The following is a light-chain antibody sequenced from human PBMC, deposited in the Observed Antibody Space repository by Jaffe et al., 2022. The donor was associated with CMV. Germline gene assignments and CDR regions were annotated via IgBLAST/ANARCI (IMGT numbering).Light chain of an antibody. Sequence: EIVLTQSPGTLSLSPGDRATLSCRASQSVSTSFLAWYQHKPGQAPRLLIYETSTRATGIPDRFSGSGSGTDFTLTISRLEPEDFAVFYCQRYGTSPLFGQGTKLEIK. CDR3: QRYGTSPL. V-gene: IGKV3-20*01. CDR1: QSVSTSF. CDR2: ETS. J-gene: IGKJ2*01.